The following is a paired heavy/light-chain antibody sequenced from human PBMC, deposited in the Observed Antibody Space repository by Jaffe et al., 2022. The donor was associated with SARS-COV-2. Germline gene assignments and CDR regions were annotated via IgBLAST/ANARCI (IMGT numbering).Heavy chain of an antibody. V-gene: IGHV7-4-1*02. Sequence: QVQLVQSGSELKKPGASVKISCQGFGYTFTSYVINWVRQAPGQGLEWMGWINTNTGNPTYAQGFTGRFVFSLDTSVSAAYLQISSLKAEDTAVYYCARDMGVVAATRNWFDPWGQGTLVTVSS. D-gene: IGHD2-15*01. J-gene: IGHJ5*02. CDR2: INTNTGNP. CDR1: GYTFTSYV. CDR3: ARDMGVVAATRNWFDP.
Light chain of an antibody. CDR1: QSLLHTSNNNNY. CDR3: QQYYSTPLT. V-gene: IGKV4-1*01. CDR2: WAS. J-gene: IGKJ4*01. Sequence: DIVMTQSPDSLAVSLGERATINCKSSQSLLHTSNNNNYLAWYQQKSGQPPNLLIYWASTRESGVPDRFRGSGSGTDFTLTISSLQAEDVAVYYCQQYYSTPLTFGGGTKVEIK.